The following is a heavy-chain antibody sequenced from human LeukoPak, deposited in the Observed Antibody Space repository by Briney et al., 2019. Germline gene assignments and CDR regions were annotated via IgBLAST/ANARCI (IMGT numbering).Heavy chain of an antibody. CDR2: IYYSGST. D-gene: IGHD3-22*01. V-gene: IGHV4-39*01. CDR3: ARGDPTPYDSSGSGALDI. Sequence: PSETLSLTCTVSGGSISSSSYYWGWIRQPPGRGLEWIGSIYYSGSTYYNPSLKSRVTISVDTSKNQFSLKLSSVTAADTAVYYCARGDPTPYDSSGSGALDIWGQGTMVTVSS. CDR1: GGSISSSSYY. J-gene: IGHJ3*02.